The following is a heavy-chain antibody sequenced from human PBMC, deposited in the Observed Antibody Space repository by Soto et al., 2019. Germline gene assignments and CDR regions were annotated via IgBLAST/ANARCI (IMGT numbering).Heavy chain of an antibody. Sequence: EVQLLESGGGVGQRGGSLRLSCAASGFTVNSHAMSWVRQAPGKGLEWVSSISGSGDGTYYGDSVKGRFTISRDSSSSTVYLEMKKLRGEDTAVYFCTRSRGLGGMEVWVPGTTVTVSS. CDR2: ISGSGDGT. CDR3: TRSRGLGGMEV. D-gene: IGHD3-16*01. V-gene: IGHV3-23*01. J-gene: IGHJ6*02. CDR1: GFTVNSHA.